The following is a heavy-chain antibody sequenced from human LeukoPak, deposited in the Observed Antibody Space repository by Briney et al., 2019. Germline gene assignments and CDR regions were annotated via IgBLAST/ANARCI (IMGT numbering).Heavy chain of an antibody. CDR3: ARERVGDAFDI. D-gene: IGHD3-10*01. CDR2: IYYSGST. J-gene: IGHJ3*02. Sequence: SQTLSLTCSVSGGSISSDDYCWNWIRQHPGKGLEWIGYIYYSGSTYYNPSLKSRVALSVDTSKNQFSLKLNSVTAADTAVYYCARERVGDAFDIWGQGTMVTVSS. V-gene: IGHV4-30-4*08. CDR1: GGSISSDDYC.